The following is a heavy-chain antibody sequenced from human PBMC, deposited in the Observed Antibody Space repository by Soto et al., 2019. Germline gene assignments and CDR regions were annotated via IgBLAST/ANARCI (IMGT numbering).Heavy chain of an antibody. CDR1: GGSFSGYY. Sequence: PSETLSLTCAVYGGSFSGYYWSWIRQPPGKGLEWIGEINLSGRTNYNPSLKSRVTISVDTSKNQFSLKLSSVTAADTAVYYCARRPLFRYYYDSSGYYTNWFDPWGQGTLVTVS. CDR3: ARRPLFRYYYDSSGYYTNWFDP. V-gene: IGHV4-34*01. CDR2: INLSGRT. D-gene: IGHD3-22*01. J-gene: IGHJ5*01.